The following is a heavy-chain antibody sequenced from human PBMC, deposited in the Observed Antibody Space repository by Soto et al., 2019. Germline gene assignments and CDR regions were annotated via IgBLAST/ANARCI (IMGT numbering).Heavy chain of an antibody. Sequence: EVQLVESGGGLVQPGRSLRLSCAASGFTFDDYAMHWVRQAPGKGLEWVSGISWHSGSIGYADSVKGRFTISRDKAKNSLYLQMNSLSAEDTALYYCATGIELRYFGWLFAFDIWGQGTMVTVSS. D-gene: IGHD3-9*01. CDR1: GFTFDDYA. CDR2: ISWHSGSI. V-gene: IGHV3-9*01. J-gene: IGHJ3*02. CDR3: ATGIELRYFGWLFAFDI.